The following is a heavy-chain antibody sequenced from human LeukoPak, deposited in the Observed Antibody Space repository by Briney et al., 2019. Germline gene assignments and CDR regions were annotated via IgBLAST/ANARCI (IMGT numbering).Heavy chain of an antibody. D-gene: IGHD3-10*01. V-gene: IGHV3-23*01. CDR3: AKDYKEREDYFDY. CDR1: GFIFSTYG. J-gene: IGHJ4*02. Sequence: GGSLRLSCAASGFIFSTYGMSWVRQSPGKGLEWVSGIMASGENTYYADSVKGRFTIYRDNSKNTLYLQMNSLRAEDTAVYFCAKDYKEREDYFDYWGQGTLVTVSS. CDR2: IMASGENT.